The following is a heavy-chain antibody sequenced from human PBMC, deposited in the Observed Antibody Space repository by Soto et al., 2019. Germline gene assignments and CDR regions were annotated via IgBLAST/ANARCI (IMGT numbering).Heavy chain of an antibody. CDR2: IIPIFGTA. CDR3: ARGRLAAAGTRGNTFDY. Sequence: SVKVSCKASGGTFSSYAISWVRQAPGQGLEWMGGIIPIFGTANYAQKFQGRVTITADKSTSTAYMELSSLRSEDTAVYYCARGRLAAAGTRGNTFDYWGQGTRVTVSS. V-gene: IGHV1-69*06. J-gene: IGHJ4*02. CDR1: GGTFSSYA. D-gene: IGHD6-13*01.